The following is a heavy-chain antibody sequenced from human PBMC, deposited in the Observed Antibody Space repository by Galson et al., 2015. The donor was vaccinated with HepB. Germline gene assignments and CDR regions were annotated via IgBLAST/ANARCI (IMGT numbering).Heavy chain of an antibody. J-gene: IGHJ6*02. Sequence: CAISGDSVTSNSAVWNWIRQSPSRGLEWLGRTYFRSQWRIDYSVSVKSRITINADTSQNQFSLHLNSMTPEDTAVYYCAYGSDVWGQGTRSSSP. V-gene: IGHV6-1*01. CDR2: TYFRSQWRI. CDR3: AYGSDV. CDR1: GDSVTSNSAV.